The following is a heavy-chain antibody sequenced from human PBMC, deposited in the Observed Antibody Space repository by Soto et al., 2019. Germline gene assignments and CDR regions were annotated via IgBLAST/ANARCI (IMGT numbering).Heavy chain of an antibody. J-gene: IGHJ4*02. V-gene: IGHV1-69*06. CDR1: GGTFSTYT. Sequence: ASVKVSCKASGGTFSTYTFSWVRQAPGQGLEWMGRIIPIFGTPYYAQKFQGRVTITADKSTSTVYMELSSLRSDDTAVYYCARSKYYYDSSGYYSDYWGQGTLVTVSS. D-gene: IGHD3-22*01. CDR2: IIPIFGTP. CDR3: ARSKYYYDSSGYYSDY.